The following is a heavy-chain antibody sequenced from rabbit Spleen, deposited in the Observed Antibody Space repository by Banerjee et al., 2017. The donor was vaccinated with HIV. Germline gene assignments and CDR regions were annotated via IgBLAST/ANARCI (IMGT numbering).Heavy chain of an antibody. CDR1: GFDFSRYG. CDR3: ARDLVAVIGWNFSL. V-gene: IGHV1S47*01. CDR2: IDPVFGTT. J-gene: IGHJ3*01. D-gene: IGHD5-1*01. Sequence: QEQLVESGGGLVKPGASLKLSCKASGFDFSRYGVSWVRQAPGKGLEWIGYIDPVFGTTYYASWVNGRFTISSHNAQNTLYLQLNSLTVADTATYFCARDLVAVIGWNFSLWGQGTLVTVS.